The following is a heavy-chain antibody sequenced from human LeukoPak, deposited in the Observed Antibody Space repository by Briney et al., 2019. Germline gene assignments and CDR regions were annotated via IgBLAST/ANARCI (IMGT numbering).Heavy chain of an antibody. D-gene: IGHD3-3*01. V-gene: IGHV3-53*01. CDR2: IYSGGST. CDR1: GFTASSNY. J-gene: IGHJ4*02. CDR3: ARRRPGYYDFWSGPLDY. Sequence: GGSLRLSCAASGFTASSNYMSWVRQAPGKGLEWVSVIYSGGSTYYADSVKGRFTISRDNSKNTLYLQMNSLRAEDTAVYYCARRRPGYYDFWSGPLDYWGQGTLVTVSS.